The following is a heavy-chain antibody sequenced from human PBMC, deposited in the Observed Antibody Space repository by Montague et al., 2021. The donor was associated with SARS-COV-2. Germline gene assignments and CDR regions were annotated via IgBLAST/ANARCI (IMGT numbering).Heavy chain of an antibody. CDR3: ARHPLGYCSSTSCYVG. D-gene: IGHD2-2*01. V-gene: IGHV4-59*05. Sequence: SETLSLTCSVSGDSISNYSGSWIRQSPGKGLEWIGSIYYSGSTYYNPSLKSRVTISVDTSKNQFSLKLSSVTAADTAVYYCARHPLGYCSSTSCYVGWGQGTLVTVSS. CDR1: GDSISNYS. J-gene: IGHJ4*02. CDR2: IYYSGST.